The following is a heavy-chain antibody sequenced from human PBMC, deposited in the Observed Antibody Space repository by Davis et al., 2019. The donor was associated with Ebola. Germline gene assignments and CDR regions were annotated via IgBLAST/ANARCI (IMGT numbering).Heavy chain of an antibody. Sequence: ASVTVSCKASGYTFTSYDINWVRQATGQGLEWMGWMNPNSGNTGYAQKFQGRVTMTRNTSISTAYMELSSLRSEDTAVYYCETSLKAMVRYYYYGMDVWGQGTTVTVSS. J-gene: IGHJ6*02. CDR3: ETSLKAMVRYYYYGMDV. CDR2: MNPNSGNT. V-gene: IGHV1-8*01. D-gene: IGHD5-18*01. CDR1: GYTFTSYD.